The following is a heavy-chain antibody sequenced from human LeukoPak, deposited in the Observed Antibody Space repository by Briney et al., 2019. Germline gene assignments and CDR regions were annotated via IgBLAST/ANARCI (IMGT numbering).Heavy chain of an antibody. J-gene: IGHJ6*02. CDR2: MNPNSGNT. CDR1: VYTFTSYD. V-gene: IGHV1-8*01. Sequence: ASVNVSCKASVYTFTSYDINWLRQATGQGLEWMGWMNPNSGNTGYAQKFQGRVTMTRNTSISTVYTEMSSLRSEDKAVYYCARGAPLGGGIIVVVISLYYYYGMDVWGQGPTVTVSS. D-gene: IGHD3-22*01. CDR3: ARGAPLGGGIIVVVISLYYYYGMDV.